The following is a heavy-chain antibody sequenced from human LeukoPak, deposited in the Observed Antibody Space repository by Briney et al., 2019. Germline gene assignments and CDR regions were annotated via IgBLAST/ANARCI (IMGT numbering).Heavy chain of an antibody. CDR1: GFTFRSYA. CDR2: ISYDGSNK. D-gene: IGHD3-3*01. Sequence: PGRSLRLSCAASGFTFRSYAMHWVRQAPGKGLEWVAVISYDGSNKYYADSVKGRFTISRDNSKNTLYLQMNSLRAEDTAVYYCARVQYDFWSGYLSASQYYMDVWGKGTTVTVSS. V-gene: IGHV3-30*04. J-gene: IGHJ6*03. CDR3: ARVQYDFWSGYLSASQYYMDV.